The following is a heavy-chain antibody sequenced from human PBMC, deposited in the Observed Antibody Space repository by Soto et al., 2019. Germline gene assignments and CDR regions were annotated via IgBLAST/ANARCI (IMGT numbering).Heavy chain of an antibody. CDR2: ISAYNGDT. V-gene: IGHV1-18*01. CDR3: SRVDGTGSDCMDV. CDR1: GYTFTGYG. Sequence: EASVKVSCKASGYTFTGYGISWVRQAPGQGLEWMGWISAYNGDTNYAQKLQGRVTMTRDTSMSTAYMELRSLRSDDTAVYYCSRVDGTGSDCMDVWGQGTTVTVSS. D-gene: IGHD3-10*01. J-gene: IGHJ6*02.